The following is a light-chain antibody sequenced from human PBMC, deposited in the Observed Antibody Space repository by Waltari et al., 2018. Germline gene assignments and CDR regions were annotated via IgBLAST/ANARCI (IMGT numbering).Light chain of an antibody. CDR2: VAS. CDR1: QSVSSAY. V-gene: IGKV3-20*01. CDR3: QYYGGSYS. Sequence: EIVLTQSPGTLSLSPGERANLPCRASQSVSSAYLAWHQQKPGQAARLLIYVASRRATGVPDRCSGSRSGPDFTLTISRLEPEDFAVYYCQYYGGSYSFGQGTKLEIK. J-gene: IGKJ2*01.